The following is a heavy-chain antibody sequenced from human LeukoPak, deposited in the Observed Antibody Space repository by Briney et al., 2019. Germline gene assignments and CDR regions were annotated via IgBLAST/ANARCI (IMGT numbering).Heavy chain of an antibody. Sequence: SETLSLTCAVYGGSFSGYYWSWIRQPPGKGLEWIGEINHSGSTNYNPSLKSRVTISVDTSKNQFSLKLSSVTAADTAVYYCATSHGDYGGYDYWGQGTLVTVSS. J-gene: IGHJ4*02. CDR2: INHSGST. CDR1: GGSFSGYY. D-gene: IGHD4-17*01. V-gene: IGHV4-34*01. CDR3: ATSHGDYGGYDY.